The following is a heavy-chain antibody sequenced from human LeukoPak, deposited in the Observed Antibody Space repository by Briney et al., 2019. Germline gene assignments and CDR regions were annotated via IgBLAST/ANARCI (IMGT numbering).Heavy chain of an antibody. CDR3: ARENDYALDY. CDR1: GFTFSSYS. Sequence: PGGSLRLSCAASGFTFSSYSMSWVRQAPGKGLEWVSSITTSSTYISYADSVKGRFTISRDNSQNTMYLQMNSLRVEDTAVYYCARENDYALDYWGQGTLVTVSS. V-gene: IGHV3-21*01. D-gene: IGHD4-17*01. J-gene: IGHJ4*02. CDR2: ITTSSTYI.